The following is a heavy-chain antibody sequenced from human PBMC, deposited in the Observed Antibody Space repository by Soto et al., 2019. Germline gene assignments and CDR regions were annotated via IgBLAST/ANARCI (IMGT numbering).Heavy chain of an antibody. CDR2: ISSSSSYI. Sequence: PGGSLRLSCAASGFTFSSYSMNWVRQAPGKGLEWVSSISSSSSYIYYADSVKGRFTISRDKAKNSLYLQMNSLRAEDTAVYYCARDQGRGQWLVRVDFWGQGTLVTVSS. V-gene: IGHV3-21*01. CDR3: ARDQGRGQWLVRVDF. CDR1: GFTFSSYS. J-gene: IGHJ4*02. D-gene: IGHD6-19*01.